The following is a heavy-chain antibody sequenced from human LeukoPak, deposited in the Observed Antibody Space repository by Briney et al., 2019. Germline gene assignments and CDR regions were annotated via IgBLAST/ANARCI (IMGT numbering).Heavy chain of an antibody. Sequence: GGSLRLSCAASGFTFSDYYMSWIRQAPGKGLKWVSYISSSGSTIYYADSVKGRFTISRDNAKNSLYLQMNSLRAEDTAVYYCARRYCSSTSCRNYFDYWGQGTLVTVSS. J-gene: IGHJ4*02. CDR3: ARRYCSSTSCRNYFDY. CDR2: ISSSGSTI. D-gene: IGHD2-2*01. V-gene: IGHV3-11*01. CDR1: GFTFSDYY.